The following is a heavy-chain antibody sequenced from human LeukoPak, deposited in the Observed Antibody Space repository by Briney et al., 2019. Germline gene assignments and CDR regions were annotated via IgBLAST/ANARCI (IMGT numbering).Heavy chain of an antibody. J-gene: IGHJ4*02. CDR3: ARGEVVAANPFDY. Sequence: PGGSLRLSCAASGFTFSSYSMNWVRQAPGKGPEWVSSISSSSSYIYYADSVKGRFTISRDNAKNSLYLQMNSLRAEDTAVYYCARGEVVAANPFDYWGQGTLVTVSS. V-gene: IGHV3-21*01. CDR1: GFTFSSYS. D-gene: IGHD2-15*01. CDR2: ISSSSSYI.